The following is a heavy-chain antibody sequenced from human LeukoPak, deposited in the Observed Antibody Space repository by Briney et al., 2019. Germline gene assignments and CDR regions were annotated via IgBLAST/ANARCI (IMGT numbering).Heavy chain of an antibody. CDR2: IRSKAYGGTA. J-gene: IGHJ4*02. V-gene: IGHV3-49*04. Sequence: GGSLRLSCTASGFTFGDYAMSWVRQAPGKGLEWVGFIRSKAYGGTAEYAASVKGRFTISRDDSKSIAYLQMNSLKTEDTAVYYCTRVEAGYSSGWGQGTLVTVSS. CDR3: TRVEAGYSSG. CDR1: GFTFGDYA. D-gene: IGHD6-19*01.